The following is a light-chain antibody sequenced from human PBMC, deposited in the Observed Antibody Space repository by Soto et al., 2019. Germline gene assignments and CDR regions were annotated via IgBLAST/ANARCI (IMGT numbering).Light chain of an antibody. CDR3: HQYGSSPQA. V-gene: IGKV3-20*01. J-gene: IGKJ4*01. CDR1: QSVSSNS. CDR2: GAS. Sequence: EIVLTQSPGTLSVSPGERATLSCRASQSVSSNSLAWYQQKPGQAPRLLIYGASSRATGVPDRFGASGSGTDFTLTISRLEPEDFAVYFCHQYGSSPQAVGGGTKVEIK.